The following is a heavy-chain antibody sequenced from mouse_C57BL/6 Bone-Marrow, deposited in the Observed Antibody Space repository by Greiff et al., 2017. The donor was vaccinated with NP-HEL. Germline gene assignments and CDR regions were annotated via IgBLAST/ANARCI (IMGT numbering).Heavy chain of an antibody. CDR2: IDPNSGGT. J-gene: IGHJ1*03. D-gene: IGHD4-1*01. Sequence: VQLQQSGAELVKPGASVKLSCKASGYTFTSYWMHWVKQRPGRGLEWIGRIDPNSGGTNYNEKFKSKATLTVDKPSSTTYMQLSSLASEDSAVYCCARFSSNWDRGYWYFDVWGTGTTVTVSS. CDR1: GYTFTSYW. CDR3: ARFSSNWDRGYWYFDV. V-gene: IGHV1-72*01.